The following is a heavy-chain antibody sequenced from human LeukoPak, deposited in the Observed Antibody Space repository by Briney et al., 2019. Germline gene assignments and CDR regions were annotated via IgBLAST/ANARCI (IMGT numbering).Heavy chain of an antibody. V-gene: IGHV4-31*03. CDR3: ARSYRNPFMTSYYFDY. J-gene: IGHJ4*02. CDR1: GGSISSGGYY. D-gene: IGHD1-14*01. Sequence: SQTLSLTCTVSGGSISSGGYYWSWIRQHPGKGLEWIGYIYYSGSTYYNPSLKSRVTISVDTSKNQFSLKLSSVTAADTAVYYCARSYRNPFMTSYYFDYWGQGTLVTVSS. CDR2: IYYSGST.